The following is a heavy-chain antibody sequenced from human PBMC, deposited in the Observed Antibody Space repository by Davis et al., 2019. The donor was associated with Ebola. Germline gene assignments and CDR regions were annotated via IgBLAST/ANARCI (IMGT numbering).Heavy chain of an antibody. V-gene: IGHV3-23*01. J-gene: IGHJ5*02. D-gene: IGHD2-15*01. CDR1: GFTFTIYS. Sequence: GESLKISCAASGFTFTIYSMSWVRQAPGKGLEWVSAISGSGGSTYYADSVKGRFTISRDNSKNTLYLQMNSLRAEDTAVYYCAGWRYCSGGSCYSAVNWFDPWGQGTLVTVSS. CDR3: AGWRYCSGGSCYSAVNWFDP. CDR2: ISGSGGST.